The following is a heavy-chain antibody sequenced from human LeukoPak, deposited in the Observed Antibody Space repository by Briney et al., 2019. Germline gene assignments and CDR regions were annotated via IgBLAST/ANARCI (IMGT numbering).Heavy chain of an antibody. J-gene: IGHJ6*03. D-gene: IGHD6-6*01. CDR3: ARGRSSSSGDYYYYYMDV. CDR1: GYTFTSYD. V-gene: IGHV1-8*03. CDR2: MNPNSGNT. Sequence: VASVKVSCKASGYTFTSYDINWVRQATGQGLVWMGWMNPNSGNTGYAQKFQGRVTITRNTSISTAYMELSSLRSEDTAVYYCARGRSSSSGDYYYYYMDVWGKGTTVTVSS.